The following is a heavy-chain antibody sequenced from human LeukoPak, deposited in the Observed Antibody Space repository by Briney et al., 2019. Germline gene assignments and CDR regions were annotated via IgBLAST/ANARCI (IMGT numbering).Heavy chain of an antibody. Sequence: GGSLRLSCAASGFTFNIYGMHWVRQAPGKGLEWVSVIYSGGSTYYADSVKGRFTISRDNSKNTLYLQMNSLRAEDTAVYYCARSRSGVGELDYWGQGTLVTVSS. CDR1: GFTFNIYG. V-gene: IGHV3-53*01. J-gene: IGHJ4*02. CDR3: ARSRSGVGELDY. D-gene: IGHD3-10*01. CDR2: IYSGGST.